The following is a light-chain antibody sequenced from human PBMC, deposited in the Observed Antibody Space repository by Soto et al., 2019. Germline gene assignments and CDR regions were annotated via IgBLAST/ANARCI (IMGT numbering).Light chain of an antibody. J-gene: IGKJ4*01. V-gene: IGKV3-20*01. Sequence: EIVLTQSPGTLSLAPGDRATLSCRASQSVNSNYLAWYQQKPGQAPRLLLYGASSRAIGIPDRFSGSGSGTEFTLTIGRLEPEDFAVYYCQQYDASPPLTFGGGTKVEIK. CDR2: GAS. CDR3: QQYDASPPLT. CDR1: QSVNSNY.